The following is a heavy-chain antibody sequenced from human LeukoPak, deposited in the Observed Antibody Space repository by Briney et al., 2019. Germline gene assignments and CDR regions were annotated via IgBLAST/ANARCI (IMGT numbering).Heavy chain of an antibody. Sequence: PGGSLRLSCTASGFTFSSYWMSWVRQAPGKGLEWVANIKQDGSEKYYVDSVKGRFTISRDNAKNSLYLQMNSLRAEDTAVYYCARVPQGDSYGPYWYFDLWGRGTLVTVSS. CDR2: IKQDGSEK. V-gene: IGHV3-7*01. D-gene: IGHD5-18*01. J-gene: IGHJ2*01. CDR1: GFTFSSYW. CDR3: ARVPQGDSYGPYWYFDL.